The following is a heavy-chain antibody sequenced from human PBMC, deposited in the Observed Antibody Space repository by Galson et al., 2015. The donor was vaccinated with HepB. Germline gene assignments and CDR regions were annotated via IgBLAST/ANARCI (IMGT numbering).Heavy chain of an antibody. D-gene: IGHD6-19*01. V-gene: IGHV1-69*02. CDR3: ASLAEPYYYGMGV. CDR1: GGTFSSYT. Sequence: SVKVSCKASGGTFSSYTFNWVRQAPGQGLEWMGRIIPIVDLATYAQKFQGRLTITADRATSTVYMELSSLGSEDTAVFFCASLAEPYYYGMGVWGQGTTVTVSS. CDR2: IIPIVDLA. J-gene: IGHJ6*02.